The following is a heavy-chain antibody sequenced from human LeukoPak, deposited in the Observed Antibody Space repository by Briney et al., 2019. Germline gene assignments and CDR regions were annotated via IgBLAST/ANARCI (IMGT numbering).Heavy chain of an antibody. CDR3: ARHGILYYYMDV. CDR1: GFTVSSNY. V-gene: IGHV3-53*01. J-gene: IGHJ6*03. CDR2: IYSGGST. Sequence: GGSLRLSCAASGFTVSSNYMSWVRQAPGKGLEWVSVIYSGGSTYYADSVKGRFTISRDNSKNTLYLQMNSLRAEDTAVYYCARHGILYYYMDVWGKGTTVTVSS. D-gene: IGHD1-1*01.